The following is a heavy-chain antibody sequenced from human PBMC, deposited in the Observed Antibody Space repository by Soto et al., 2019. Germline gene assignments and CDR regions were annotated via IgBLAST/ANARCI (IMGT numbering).Heavy chain of an antibody. Sequence: EVQLLESGGGLVQPGGSLRLSCAASGFTFSSCAMGWVRQAPGKGLEWVSDIIDSGGSTYYADSVKGRFTISRDNSKSRLYLQKNSLRAEDTALYYCAKGRSYYYYYGVDVWGQGTTVTVSS. CDR2: IIDSGGST. CDR1: GFTFSSCA. J-gene: IGHJ6*02. V-gene: IGHV3-23*01. CDR3: AKGRSYYYYYGVDV.